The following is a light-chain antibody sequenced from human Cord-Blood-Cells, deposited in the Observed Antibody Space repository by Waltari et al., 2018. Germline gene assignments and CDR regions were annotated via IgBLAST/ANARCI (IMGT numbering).Light chain of an antibody. CDR3: QQYNSYSHT. CDR1: QSISSW. Sequence: DIQMTQSPSTLSASVVDRVTITCRASQSISSWLAWYQQKPGKAPKLLIYDASSLESGVPSRFSGSGSRTEFTLTISSLQPDDFATYYCQQYNSYSHTFGQGTKLEIK. CDR2: DAS. V-gene: IGKV1-5*01. J-gene: IGKJ2*01.